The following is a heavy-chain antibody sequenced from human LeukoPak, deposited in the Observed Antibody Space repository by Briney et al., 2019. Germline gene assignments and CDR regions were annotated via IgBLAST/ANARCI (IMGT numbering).Heavy chain of an antibody. V-gene: IGHV3-23*05. CDR3: AHLVWEYVGGLDV. CDR1: GFTFSSYS. D-gene: IGHD3/OR15-3a*01. CDR2: IYTNGRDT. J-gene: IGHJ6*02. Sequence: PGGSLRLSCAASGFTFSSYSMNWVRQAPGKGLEWVSGIYTNGRDTRYADSVKGRFTISRDNSKNTLCLQMHSLRVEDTAVYYCAHLVWEYVGGLDVWGQGTTVTVSS.